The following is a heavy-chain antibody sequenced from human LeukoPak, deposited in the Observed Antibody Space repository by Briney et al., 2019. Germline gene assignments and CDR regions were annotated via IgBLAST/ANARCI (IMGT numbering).Heavy chain of an antibody. J-gene: IGHJ4*02. Sequence: GGSLRLSCVASGFTFSSSWMSWVRQAPGKGLEWVANIKQDGSEKSYVESVRGRFTISRDNAKNSLYLQLNSLRAEDAALYYCARDNPPDYWGQGTLVTVSS. CDR3: ARDNPPDY. CDR1: GFTFSSSW. V-gene: IGHV3-7*03. CDR2: IKQDGSEK.